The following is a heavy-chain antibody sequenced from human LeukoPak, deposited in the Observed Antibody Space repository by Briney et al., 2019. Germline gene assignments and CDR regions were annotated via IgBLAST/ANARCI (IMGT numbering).Heavy chain of an antibody. CDR3: ARAWIQLGGNWFDP. CDR1: GGSISSYY. CDR2: IYYSGST. Sequence: PETLSLTCTVSGGSISSYYWSWIRQPPGKGLEWIGYIYYSGSTNYNPSLKSRVTISVDTSKNRFSLKLSSVTAADTAVYYCARAWIQLGGNWFDPWGQGTLVTVSS. D-gene: IGHD5-18*01. V-gene: IGHV4-59*01. J-gene: IGHJ5*02.